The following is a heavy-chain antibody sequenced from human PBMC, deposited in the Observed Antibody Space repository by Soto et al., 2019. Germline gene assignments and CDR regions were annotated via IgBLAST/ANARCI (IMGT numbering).Heavy chain of an antibody. CDR1: GYTLTELS. Sequence: ASVKVSCKVSGYTLTELSMHWVRQAPGKGLEWMGGFDPEDGETIYAQKFQGRVTMTEDTSTDTAYMELSSLRSEDTAVYYCATSPPEWSYKRYYYYYGMDVWGQGTTVTVSS. D-gene: IGHD3-3*01. CDR3: ATSPPEWSYKRYYYYYGMDV. J-gene: IGHJ6*02. V-gene: IGHV1-24*01. CDR2: FDPEDGET.